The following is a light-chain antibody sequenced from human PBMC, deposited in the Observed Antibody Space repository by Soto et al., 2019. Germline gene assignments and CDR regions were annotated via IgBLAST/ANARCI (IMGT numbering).Light chain of an antibody. CDR3: QQGHSFPRT. J-gene: IGKJ1*01. Sequence: DIQMTQSPSSVSASVGDTVTITCRASQGISNWLAWYQQKPGTAPKLLISAASSLQIGVPSRFSGSGSGTDFTLTIRSLQPEDVATYYCQQGHSFPRTFGQGTKVAFK. CDR2: AAS. V-gene: IGKV1-12*01. CDR1: QGISNW.